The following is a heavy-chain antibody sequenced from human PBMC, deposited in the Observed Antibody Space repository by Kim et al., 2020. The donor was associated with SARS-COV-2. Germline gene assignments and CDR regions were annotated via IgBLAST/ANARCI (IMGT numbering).Heavy chain of an antibody. Sequence: GGSLRLSCAASGFTFSNAWMSWVRQAPGKGLEWVGRIKSKTDGGTTDYAAPVKGRFTISRDDSKNTLYLQMNSLKTEDTAVYYCTTDHYSGYDPFDYWGQGTLVTVSS. CDR2: IKSKTDGGTT. CDR3: TTDHYSGYDPFDY. J-gene: IGHJ4*02. CDR1: GFTFSNAW. D-gene: IGHD5-12*01. V-gene: IGHV3-15*01.